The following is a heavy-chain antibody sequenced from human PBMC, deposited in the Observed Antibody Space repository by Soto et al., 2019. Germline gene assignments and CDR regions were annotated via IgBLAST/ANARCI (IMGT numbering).Heavy chain of an antibody. CDR2: IYYSGST. CDR3: ARDRGYSSSGLYYYGMDV. J-gene: IGHJ6*02. V-gene: IGHV4-59*01. Sequence: SETLSLTCTVSGGSISSYYWSWIRQPPGKGLEWIGYIYYSGSTNYNPSLKSRVTISVDTSKNQFSLKLSSVTAADTAVYYCARDRGYSSSGLYYYGMDVWGQGTTVTVSS. CDR1: GGSISSYY. D-gene: IGHD6-6*01.